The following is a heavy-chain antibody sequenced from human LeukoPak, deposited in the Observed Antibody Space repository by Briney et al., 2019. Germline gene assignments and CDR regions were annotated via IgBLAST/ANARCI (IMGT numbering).Heavy chain of an antibody. CDR3: AKDRSSSSWFDGYDI. CDR2: ISLGTSDT. J-gene: IGHJ3*02. D-gene: IGHD6-13*01. V-gene: IGHV3-23*01. Sequence: GGSLRLSCAASGFTFSNYAMSWVRQAPGKGLEWVSGISLGTSDTYSADSVKGRFTISRDNSKNTLFLQMNSLRAEDTAVYYCAKDRSSSSWFDGYDIWGQGTMVTVSS. CDR1: GFTFSNYA.